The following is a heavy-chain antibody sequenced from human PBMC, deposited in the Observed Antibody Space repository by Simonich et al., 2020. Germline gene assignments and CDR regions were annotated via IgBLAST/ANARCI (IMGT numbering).Heavy chain of an antibody. D-gene: IGHD5-12*01. CDR3: ARHDRWLQFYFDY. J-gene: IGHJ4*02. CDR2: IYYSGHT. V-gene: IGHV4-59*08. CDR1: GGSISSYY. Sequence: QVQLQESGPGLVKPSETLSLTCTVSGGSISSYYWSWIRQPPGKGLEWIGYIYYSGHTNYNPSLKRRVTISVDTSKNQFSLKLSSVTAADTAVYYCARHDRWLQFYFDYWGQGTLVTVSS.